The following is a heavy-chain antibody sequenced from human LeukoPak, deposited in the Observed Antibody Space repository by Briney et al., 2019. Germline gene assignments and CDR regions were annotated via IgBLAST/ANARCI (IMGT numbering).Heavy chain of an antibody. CDR2: IYTSGST. J-gene: IGHJ5*02. D-gene: IGHD6-13*01. CDR1: GGSISSYY. CDR3: ARGAAGGLSWFDP. Sequence: PSETLSLTCSVSGGSISSYYWSWIRQPARKGLEWIGRIYTSGSTNYNPSLKSRVTMSVDTPKNQFSLKLSSVTAADTAVYYCARGAAGGLSWFDPWGQGTLVTVSS. V-gene: IGHV4-4*07.